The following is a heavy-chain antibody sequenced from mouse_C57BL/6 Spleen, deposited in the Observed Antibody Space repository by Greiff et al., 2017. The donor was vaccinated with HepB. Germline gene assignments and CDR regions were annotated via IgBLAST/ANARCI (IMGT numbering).Heavy chain of an antibody. Sequence: EVQLQQSGPGLVKPSQSLSLTCSVTGYSITSGYYWNWIRQFPGNKLEWMGYISYDGSNNYNPSLKNRISITRDTSKNQFFLNLNSVTTEETATYYCARDRDYWGQGTTLTVSS. V-gene: IGHV3-6*01. J-gene: IGHJ2*01. CDR3: ARDRDY. CDR2: ISYDGSN. CDR1: GYSITSGYY.